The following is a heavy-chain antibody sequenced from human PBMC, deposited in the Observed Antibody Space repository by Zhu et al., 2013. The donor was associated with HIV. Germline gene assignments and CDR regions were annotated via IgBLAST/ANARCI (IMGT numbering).Heavy chain of an antibody. J-gene: IGHJ6*02. Sequence: QVQLVQSGAEVKKPGASVKVSCKASGYTFTSYDINWVRQATGQGLEWMGWMNPNSGNTGYAQKFQGRVTMTRNTSISTAYMELSSLRSEDTAVYYCARDLWWELLDYYYGMDVWGQGTTVTVSS. CDR1: GYTFTSYD. V-gene: IGHV1-8*01. CDR3: ARDLWWELLDYYYGMDV. CDR2: MNPNSGNT. D-gene: IGHD1-26*01.